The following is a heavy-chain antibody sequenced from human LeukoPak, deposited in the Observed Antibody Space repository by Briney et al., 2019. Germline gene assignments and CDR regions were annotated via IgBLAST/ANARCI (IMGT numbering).Heavy chain of an antibody. CDR2: INPSGGST. Sequence: ASVKVSCKASGYTFTSYYIHWVRQAPGQGLEWMGIINPSGGSTSYAQKFQGRVTMTTDTSTSTVYMELSSLKSEDTAVYYCARDPPYSSVVRRFDYWGQGTLVTVSS. CDR1: GYTFTSYY. D-gene: IGHD6-19*01. J-gene: IGHJ4*02. V-gene: IGHV1-46*01. CDR3: ARDPPYSSVVRRFDY.